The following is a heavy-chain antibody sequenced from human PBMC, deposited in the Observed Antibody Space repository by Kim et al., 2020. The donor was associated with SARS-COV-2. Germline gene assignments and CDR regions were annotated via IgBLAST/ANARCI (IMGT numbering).Heavy chain of an antibody. V-gene: IGHV4-4*02. D-gene: IGHD3-22*01. J-gene: IGHJ4*02. CDR3: ARERLRRLFDY. Sequence: TINSPSLKSRVTISVDKSKNQFSLKLSSVTAADTAVYYCARERLRRLFDYWGQGTLVTVSS. CDR2: T.